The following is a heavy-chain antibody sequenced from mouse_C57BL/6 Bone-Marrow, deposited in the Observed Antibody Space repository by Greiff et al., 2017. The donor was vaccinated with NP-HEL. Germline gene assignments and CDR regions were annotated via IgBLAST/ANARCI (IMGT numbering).Heavy chain of an antibody. CDR3: ASLLPLYYYAMDY. V-gene: IGHV1-81*01. D-gene: IGHD1-1*01. Sequence: QVQLKQSGAELARPGASVKLSCKASGYTFTSYGISWVKQRTGQGLEWIGEIYPRSGNTYYNEKFKGKATLTADKSSSTAYMELRSLTSEDSAVYFCASLLPLYYYAMDYWGQGTSVTVSS. J-gene: IGHJ4*01. CDR2: IYPRSGNT. CDR1: GYTFTSYG.